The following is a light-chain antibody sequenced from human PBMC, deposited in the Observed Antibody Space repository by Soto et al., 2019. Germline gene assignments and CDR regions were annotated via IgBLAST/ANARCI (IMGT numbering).Light chain of an antibody. Sequence: EIVLTQSPATLSLSPGARTTLPCRASQSVSSYLAWYQQKPGQAPRLLIYDASSRATGIPARFSGSGSGTDFTLTISSLEPEDCAVYYCQQRSNWPPITFGQGTGLEIK. CDR2: DAS. J-gene: IGKJ5*01. V-gene: IGKV3-11*01. CDR3: QQRSNWPPIT. CDR1: QSVSSY.